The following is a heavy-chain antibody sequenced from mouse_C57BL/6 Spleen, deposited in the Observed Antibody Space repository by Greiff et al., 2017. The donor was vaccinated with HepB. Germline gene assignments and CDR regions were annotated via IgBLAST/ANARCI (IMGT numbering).Heavy chain of an antibody. D-gene: IGHD6-1*01. J-gene: IGHJ1*03. Sequence: VQLQQPGAELVKPGASVKLSCKASGYTFTSYWMQWVKQRPGQGLEWIGEIDPSDSYTNYNQKFKGKATLTVDTSSSAAYMQLSSLTSEDSAVYDCARWGGNLCRYFDVWGTGTTVTVSS. CDR3: ARWGGNLCRYFDV. V-gene: IGHV1-50*01. CDR1: GYTFTSYW. CDR2: IDPSDSYT.